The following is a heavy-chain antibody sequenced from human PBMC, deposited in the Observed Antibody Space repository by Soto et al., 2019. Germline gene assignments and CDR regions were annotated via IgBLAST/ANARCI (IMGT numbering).Heavy chain of an antibody. V-gene: IGHV3-7*01. J-gene: IGHJ6*02. D-gene: IGHD2-8*01. CDR1: GFTFSSYW. Sequence: GGSLRLSCEASGFTFSSYWMSWVRQAPGKGLEWVANVRQDGSQKYLVASVKGRFTISRDNAKKSLYQQMNSLRADDTAVYYCARVPQWCMHCLDVWGQGTTVTVSS. CDR3: ARVPQWCMHCLDV. CDR2: VRQDGSQK.